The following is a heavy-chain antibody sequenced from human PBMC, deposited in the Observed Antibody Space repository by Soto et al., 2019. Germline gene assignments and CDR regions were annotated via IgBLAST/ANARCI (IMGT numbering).Heavy chain of an antibody. CDR1: GFTFSDYY. Sequence: QVQLVESGGGLVKPGGSLRLSCAASGFTFSDYYMSWIRQAPGKGLEWVSYISTTGSTIYYADSVKGRFTISRDNAKNSLYLQMNSLRAXXXXXXYXAGXXXXXXXXXXXFDYWGQGTLVTVSS. J-gene: IGHJ4*02. CDR3: AGXXXXXXXXXXXFDY. V-gene: IGHV3-11*01. CDR2: ISTTGSTI.